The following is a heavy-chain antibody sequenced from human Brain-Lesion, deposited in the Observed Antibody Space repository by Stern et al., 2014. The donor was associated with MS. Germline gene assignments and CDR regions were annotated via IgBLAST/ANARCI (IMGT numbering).Heavy chain of an antibody. J-gene: IGHJ6*02. D-gene: IGHD2-2*01. CDR3: ARGRVVPGFQYYATDV. V-gene: IGHV4-61*02. Sequence: VQLVQSGPGLVKPSQTLSLSCTVSGGSISSGGYYWSWIRQPAGKGLEWIGRIFNSGSTSHHPPLKSRGTISIDKSKNQFSLRLNSMTAADTAVYYCARGRVVPGFQYYATDVWGQGTTVIVSS. CDR2: IFNSGST. CDR1: GGSISSGGYY.